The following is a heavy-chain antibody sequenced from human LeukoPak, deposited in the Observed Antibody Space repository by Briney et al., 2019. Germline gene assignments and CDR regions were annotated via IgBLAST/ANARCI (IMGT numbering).Heavy chain of an antibody. J-gene: IGHJ4*02. CDR1: GFSVSNNY. CDR2: IYSGGSI. Sequence: GGSLRLSCAASGFSVSNNYMSWVRQAPGKGLEWVSVIYSGGSIYYADSVKGRFTISRDNAKNSLYLQMNSLRAADTAVYYCARGGGSESYDFDYWGQGTLVTVSS. D-gene: IGHD3-3*01. CDR3: ARGGGSESYDFDY. V-gene: IGHV3-53*01.